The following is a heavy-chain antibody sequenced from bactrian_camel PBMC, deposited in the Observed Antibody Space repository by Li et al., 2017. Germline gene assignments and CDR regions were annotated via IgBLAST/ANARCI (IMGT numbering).Heavy chain of an antibody. V-gene: IGHV3S29*01. CDR1: GFTFGGYG. Sequence: QLVESGGGLVQPGGSLRLSCTGSGFTFGGYGMSWVRQPPGKGLEWVSTITRTGTTYYADSVKDRFTISRDNAQNTLYLQMNGLKTEDTAVYYCTTDGTSYSDYVNHWGQGTQVTVS. CDR3: TTDGTSYSDYVNH. D-gene: IGHD7*01. J-gene: IGHJ4*01. CDR2: ITRTGTT.